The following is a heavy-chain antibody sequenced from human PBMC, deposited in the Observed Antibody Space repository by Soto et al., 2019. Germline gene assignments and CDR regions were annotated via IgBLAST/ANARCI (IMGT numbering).Heavy chain of an antibody. J-gene: IGHJ5*02. CDR2: IYHSGST. CDR3: ARVPVYSSSDNWFDP. D-gene: IGHD6-6*01. V-gene: IGHV4-38-2*01. CDR1: GYSISSGYY. Sequence: ASETLSLTCAVSGYSISSGYYWGWIRQPPGKGLEWIGSIYHSGSTYYNPSLKSRVTISVDTSKNQFSLKLSSVTAADTAVYYCARVPVYSSSDNWFDPWGQGTLVTVSS.